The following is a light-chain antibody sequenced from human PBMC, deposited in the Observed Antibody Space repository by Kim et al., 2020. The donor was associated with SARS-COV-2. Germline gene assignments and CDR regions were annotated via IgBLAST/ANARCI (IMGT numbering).Light chain of an antibody. Sequence: EIVMTQSPATLSVSPGERATLSCRASQTISSTYLAWYQQKPGQAPRLLIYGVSNRATGIPDRFSGGGSGTDFTLTIASLQSEDFAVYYCQQYDNWPITFGQGTRLEIK. V-gene: IGKV3D-15*01. CDR1: QTISSTY. CDR3: QQYDNWPIT. CDR2: GVS. J-gene: IGKJ5*01.